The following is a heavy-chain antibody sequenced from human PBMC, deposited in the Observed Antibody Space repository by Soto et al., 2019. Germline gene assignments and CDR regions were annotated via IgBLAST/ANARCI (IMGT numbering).Heavy chain of an antibody. CDR1: GASISSSY. CDR3: ARGYYDSRGQSNNFDV. V-gene: IGHV4-59*01. CDR2: VHYSGGT. Sequence: PSETLSLTCTVSGASISSSYWSWIRQSPGKGLEWIGYVHYSGGTKDNPSLNGRVSLSIDTSKNQFSLKLSSVAAADTAVYYCARGYYDSRGQSNNFDVWGQGTMVTVSS. D-gene: IGHD3-22*01. J-gene: IGHJ3*01.